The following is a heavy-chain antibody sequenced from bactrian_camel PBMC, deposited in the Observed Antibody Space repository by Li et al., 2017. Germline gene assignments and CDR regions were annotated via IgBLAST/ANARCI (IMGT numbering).Heavy chain of an antibody. CDR2: IYTGGGDG. CDR3: AFSPWCDFAYAGPWDKEFRS. CDR1: YTRRPNY. Sequence: DVQLVESGGGSVQAGGSLRLSCTYTRRPNYVTWFRQGPGNGREGVASIYTGGGDGYYADAVKGRFTISHDNAKKTAYLQMNTLKPEDTAMYYCAFSPWCDFAYAGPWDKEFRSWGQGTQVTVS. D-gene: IGHD1*01. V-gene: IGHV3S40*01. J-gene: IGHJ6*01.